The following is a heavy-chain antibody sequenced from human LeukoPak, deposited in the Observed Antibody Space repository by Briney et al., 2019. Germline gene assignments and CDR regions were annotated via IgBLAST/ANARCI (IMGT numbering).Heavy chain of an antibody. Sequence: SETLSLTCSVSGASVSSASYYWTWIRQPPGKGLEWIGYIYDSGNTNSNPSLKSRVAISLDTSKNQFSLKLSSVTAADTAVYYCARDPGVRWLVGFDYWGQGTLVTVSS. V-gene: IGHV4-61*01. CDR3: ARDPGVRWLVGFDY. CDR2: IYDSGNT. CDR1: GASVSSASYY. D-gene: IGHD6-19*01. J-gene: IGHJ4*02.